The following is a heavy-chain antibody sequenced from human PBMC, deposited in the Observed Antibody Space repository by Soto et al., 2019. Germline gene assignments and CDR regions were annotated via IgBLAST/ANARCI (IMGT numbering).Heavy chain of an antibody. D-gene: IGHD3-3*01. V-gene: IGHV3-21*01. J-gene: IGHJ4*02. CDR2: ISSSSSYI. CDR3: ARDHTKFLEGYFDY. CDR1: GFTFSSYS. Sequence: GGSLRLSCAASGFTFSSYSMNWVRQAPGKGLEWVSSISSSSSYIYYADSVKGRFTISRDNAKNSLYPQMNSLRAEDTAVYYCARDHTKFLEGYFDYWGQGTLVTVSS.